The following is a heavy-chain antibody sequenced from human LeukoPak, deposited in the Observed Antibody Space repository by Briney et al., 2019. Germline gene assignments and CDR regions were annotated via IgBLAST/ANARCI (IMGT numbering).Heavy chain of an antibody. V-gene: IGHV4-34*01. Sequence: SETLSLTCTVSGGSISSYYWSWIRQPPGKGLEWIGEINHSGSTNYNPSLKSRVTISVDTSKNQFSLKLSSVTAADTAVYYCARPGRRITMVRGVTNWFDPWGQGTLVTVSS. CDR1: GGSISSYY. CDR2: INHSGST. J-gene: IGHJ5*02. D-gene: IGHD3-10*01. CDR3: ARPGRRITMVRGVTNWFDP.